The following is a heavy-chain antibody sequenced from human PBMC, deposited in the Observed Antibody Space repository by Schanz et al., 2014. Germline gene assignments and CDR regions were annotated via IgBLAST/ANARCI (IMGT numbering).Heavy chain of an antibody. CDR3: TRDRGALIIHNDALDL. Sequence: QVQLVESGGGVGQPGRSLRLSCAASGFTFSNYPMHWVRQAAGQGLEKVTVTSTDGTKTYYAASVRGRFTISRDNSKNTVYLQMNSLRSEDTAVYYCTRDRGALIIHNDALDLWGQWTMVSVSS. V-gene: IGHV3-30*04. J-gene: IGHJ3*01. CDR1: GFTFSNYP. D-gene: IGHD3-16*01. CDR2: TSTDGTKT.